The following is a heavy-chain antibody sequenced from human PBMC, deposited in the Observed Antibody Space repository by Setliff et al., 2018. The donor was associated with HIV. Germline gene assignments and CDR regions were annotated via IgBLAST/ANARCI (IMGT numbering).Heavy chain of an antibody. V-gene: IGHV3-48*01. Sequence: GGSLRLSCAASGFAFSGHQMSWVRQAPGKGLEWVAYISAGSSLIYYVESVKGRFTISRDNAKNSLYLQMNTLRTEDTAVYYCARDSGTVGADGYWGQGTLVTVSS. CDR2: ISAGSSLI. CDR3: ARDSGTVGADGY. J-gene: IGHJ4*02. D-gene: IGHD1-26*01. CDR1: GFAFSGHQ.